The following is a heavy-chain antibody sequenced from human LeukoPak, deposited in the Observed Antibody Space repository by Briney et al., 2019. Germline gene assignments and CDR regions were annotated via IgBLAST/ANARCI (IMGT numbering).Heavy chain of an antibody. V-gene: IGHV3-9*01. CDR1: GFTFTSYA. CDR3: AKAGIGEYHDAFDI. Sequence: GGSLRLSCAASGFTFTSYAMHWVRQAPGKGLEWVSGISWNSGSIGYADSVKGRFTISRDNAKNSLYLQMNSLRAEDTALYYCAKAGIGEYHDAFDIWGQGTMVTVSS. CDR2: ISWNSGSI. D-gene: IGHD3-10*01. J-gene: IGHJ3*02.